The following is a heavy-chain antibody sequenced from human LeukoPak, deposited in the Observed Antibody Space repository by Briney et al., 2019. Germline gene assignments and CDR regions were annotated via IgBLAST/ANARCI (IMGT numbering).Heavy chain of an antibody. CDR1: GGTFSSYA. CDR2: IIPRFDTP. V-gene: IGHV1-69*05. J-gene: IGHJ4*02. CDR3: ARGNWDTSGRFDY. Sequence: ASVKVSCKASGGTFSSYAISWVRQAPGQGLEWMAGIIPRFDTPNYAQRFQGRVTITTDESSSTAHMELNSLRSEDTAVYYCARGNWDTSGRFDYWGQGTLVTVSP. D-gene: IGHD7-27*01.